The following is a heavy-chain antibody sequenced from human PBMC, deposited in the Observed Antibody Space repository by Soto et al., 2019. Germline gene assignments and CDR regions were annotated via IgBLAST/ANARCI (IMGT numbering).Heavy chain of an antibody. CDR3: ADGGEWLFNFDY. CDR1: GFTFSSYA. CDR2: ISGSGGNT. D-gene: IGHD3-3*01. J-gene: IGHJ4*02. Sequence: EVQLLESGGGLVQPGGSLRLSCAASGFTFSSYAMSWVRQAPGKGLEWVSSISGSGGNTYYPDSVKGRFTITRDNSKNTRYLQMNSLRADDTAVYYCADGGEWLFNFDYWGQGTLVTVSS. V-gene: IGHV3-23*01.